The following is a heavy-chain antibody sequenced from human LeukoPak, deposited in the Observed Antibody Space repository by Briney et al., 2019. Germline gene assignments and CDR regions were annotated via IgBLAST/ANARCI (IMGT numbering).Heavy chain of an antibody. J-gene: IGHJ5*02. D-gene: IGHD3-3*01. Sequence: SETLSLTCTVSSYSISSGYYWGWIRPPPGKGLEWIGSIYHSGSTYYNPSLKSRVTISVDTSKNQFSLRLSSVTAADTAVYYCARVPHGETTFGVVLYWFDPWGQGTLVTVSS. V-gene: IGHV4-38-2*02. CDR2: IYHSGST. CDR3: ARVPHGETTFGVVLYWFDP. CDR1: SYSISSGYY.